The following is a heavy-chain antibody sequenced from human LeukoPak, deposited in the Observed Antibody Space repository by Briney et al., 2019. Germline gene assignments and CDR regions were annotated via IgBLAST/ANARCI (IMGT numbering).Heavy chain of an antibody. D-gene: IGHD1-1*01. J-gene: IGHJ3*02. V-gene: IGHV4-4*02. CDR3: ASIGASWNDAFDI. Sequence: SETLSLTCAVSGGSISSSNWWSWVRQPPGKGLEWIGEIYHSGSTNYNPSLKSRVTISVDKSKNQFSLKLSSVTAADTAEYYCASIGASWNDAFDIWGQGTMVTVSS. CDR2: IYHSGST. CDR1: GGSISSSNW.